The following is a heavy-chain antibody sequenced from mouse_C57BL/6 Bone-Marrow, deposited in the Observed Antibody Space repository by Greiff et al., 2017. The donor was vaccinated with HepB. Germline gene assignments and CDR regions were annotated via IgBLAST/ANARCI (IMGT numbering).Heavy chain of an antibody. J-gene: IGHJ3*01. CDR1: GYSITSGYY. CDR3: ARAGYSKGFAY. Sequence: EVKLMESGPGLVKPSQSLSLTCSVTGYSITSGYYWNWIRQFPGNKLEWMGYISYDGSNNYNPSLKNRISITRDTSKNQFFLKLNSVTTEDTATYNCARAGYSKGFAYWGQGTLVTVSA. D-gene: IGHD2-5*01. CDR2: ISYDGSN. V-gene: IGHV3-6*01.